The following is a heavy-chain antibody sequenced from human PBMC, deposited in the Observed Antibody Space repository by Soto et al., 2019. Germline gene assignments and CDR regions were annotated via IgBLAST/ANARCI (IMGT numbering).Heavy chain of an antibody. V-gene: IGHV4-59*01. CDR3: ASRDYNEAGDI. J-gene: IGHJ3*02. D-gene: IGHD4-4*01. CDR2: VFDSGNT. Sequence: QVQLQESGPGLVKPSETLSLTCTVSGVSISTYYWTWIRQPPGKGLEWIGQVFDSGNTNYNPSLKSRVTISVDASRKQFSLRLSSVTAADTAMYYCASRDYNEAGDIWGQGTLVTVSS. CDR1: GVSISTYY.